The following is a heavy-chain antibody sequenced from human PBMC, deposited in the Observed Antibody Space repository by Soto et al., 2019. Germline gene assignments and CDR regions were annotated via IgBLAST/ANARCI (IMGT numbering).Heavy chain of an antibody. CDR1: GGTFSSYA. J-gene: IGHJ6*02. V-gene: IGHV1-69*13. Sequence: SVKVSCKASGGTFSSYAISWVRQAPGQGLEWMGGIIPIFGTANYAQKFQGRVTITADESTSTAYMELSSLRSEDTAVYYCAADPYHCSGADCYSIDLPGVSYNGMDVWGQGTSVTVSS. CDR3: AADPYHCSGADCYSIDLPGVSYNGMDV. CDR2: IIPIFGTA. D-gene: IGHD2-15*01.